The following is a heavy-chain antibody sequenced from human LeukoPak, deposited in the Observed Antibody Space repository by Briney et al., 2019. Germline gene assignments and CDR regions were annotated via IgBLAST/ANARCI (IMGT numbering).Heavy chain of an antibody. CDR1: GGSISSGGYY. J-gene: IGHJ5*02. CDR3: ARGITGYCSGGSCYLTAWFDP. Sequence: PSETLSLTCTVSGGSISSGGYYWSWIRQHPGKGLEWIGYIYYSGSTYYNPSLKSRVTISVDTSKNQFSLKLSSVTAADTAVYYCARGITGYCSGGSCYLTAWFDPWSQGTLVTVSS. CDR2: IYYSGST. D-gene: IGHD2-15*01. V-gene: IGHV4-31*03.